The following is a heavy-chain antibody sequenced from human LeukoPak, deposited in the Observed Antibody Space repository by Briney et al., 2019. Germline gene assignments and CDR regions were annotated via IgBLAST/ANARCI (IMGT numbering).Heavy chain of an antibody. Sequence: ASVKVSCKASGGTFSSYAISWVRQAPGQGLEWMGRIIPILGIANYAQKFQGRVTITADKSTSTAYMELSSLRSEDTAVYYCAPEPGPYSSSWYGGVFDIWGQGTMVTVSS. D-gene: IGHD6-13*01. CDR3: APEPGPYSSSWYGGVFDI. J-gene: IGHJ3*02. CDR1: GGTFSSYA. CDR2: IIPILGIA. V-gene: IGHV1-69*04.